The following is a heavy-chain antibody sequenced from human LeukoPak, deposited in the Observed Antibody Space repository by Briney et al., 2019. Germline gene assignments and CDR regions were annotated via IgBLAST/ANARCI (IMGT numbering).Heavy chain of an antibody. D-gene: IGHD3/OR15-3a*01. Sequence: GGSLRLSCAASGFTFSSYSMNWVRQAPGKGLEWVSSISSSSSYIYYADSVKGRFTISRDNAKNSLYLQMNSLRAEDTAVYYCARDSDFGTIQHFDYWGQGTLVTVSS. CDR3: ARDSDFGTIQHFDY. CDR1: GFTFSSYS. CDR2: ISSSSSYI. J-gene: IGHJ4*02. V-gene: IGHV3-21*01.